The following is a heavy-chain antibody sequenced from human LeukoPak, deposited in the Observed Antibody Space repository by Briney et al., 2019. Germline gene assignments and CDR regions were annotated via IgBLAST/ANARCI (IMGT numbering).Heavy chain of an antibody. V-gene: IGHV3-7*03. J-gene: IGHJ6*02. CDR3: ARXRGXRXXGPVYGMDV. CDR2: IKQDGSEK. Sequence: GGSLRLSCAASGFTFGSYYMSWVRQAPGKGLEWVANIKQDGSEKYYVDSVKGRFTIPRDNARNSLFLQVNSLRAEDTAVYYXARXRGXRXXGPVYGMDVWGQGTTVIVSS. CDR1: GFTFGSYY.